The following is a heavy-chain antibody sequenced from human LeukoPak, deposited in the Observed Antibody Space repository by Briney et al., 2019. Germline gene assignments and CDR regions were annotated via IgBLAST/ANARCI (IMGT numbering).Heavy chain of an antibody. J-gene: IGHJ6*03. V-gene: IGHV3-7*01. CDR1: GFTFSSYW. CDR3: ARVAITTTYYYYYMDV. CDR2: IKQDGSEK. D-gene: IGHD3-3*01. Sequence: GGSLRLSCAASGFTFSSYWMSWVRQAPGKGLEWVANIKQDGSEKYYVDSVKGRFTISRDNAKNSLYLQMYSLRAEDTAVYYCARVAITTTYYYYYMDVWGKGTTVTVSS.